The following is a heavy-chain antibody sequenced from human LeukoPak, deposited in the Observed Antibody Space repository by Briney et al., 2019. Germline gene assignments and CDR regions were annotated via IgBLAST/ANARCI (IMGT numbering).Heavy chain of an antibody. CDR2: IYTSGST. D-gene: IGHD3-22*01. Sequence: PSETLSLTCTVSGGSISSGSYYWSWIRQPAGKGLEWIGRIYTSGSTNYNPSLKSRVTISVDTSKNQFSLKLSSVTAADTAVYYCAREKSDSYFQHWGQGTLVTVSS. CDR3: AREKSDSYFQH. CDR1: GGSISSGSYY. V-gene: IGHV4-61*02. J-gene: IGHJ1*01.